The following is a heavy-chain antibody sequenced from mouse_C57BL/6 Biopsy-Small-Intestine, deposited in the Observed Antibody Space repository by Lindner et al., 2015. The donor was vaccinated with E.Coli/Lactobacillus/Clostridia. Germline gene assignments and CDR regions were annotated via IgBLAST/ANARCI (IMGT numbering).Heavy chain of an antibody. D-gene: IGHD2-1*01. Sequence: VQLQESGAELVKPGASVKMSCKASGYTFTTYPIEWMKQKHGKSLGWIGNFHPYDDDIKYNEKFKGKATLTVEKSSTTVYLELSRLTSDDSAVYYCARGRGNYVYYFDYWGQGTTLAVSS. CDR2: FHPYDDDI. CDR3: ARGRGNYVYYFDY. V-gene: IGHV1-47*01. CDR1: GYTFTTYP. J-gene: IGHJ2*01.